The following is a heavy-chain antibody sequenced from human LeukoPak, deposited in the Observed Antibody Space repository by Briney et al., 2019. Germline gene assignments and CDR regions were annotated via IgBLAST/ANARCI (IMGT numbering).Heavy chain of an antibody. Sequence: GGSLRLSCAASGFTFSSYSMNWVRQAPGKGLEWVSMFYSGGSTFYADSVKGRFTIARDNAKNSLYLQMNSLRAEDTAVYYCAELGITMIGGVWGKGTTVTISS. CDR3: AELGITMIGGV. CDR2: FYSGGST. V-gene: IGHV3-66*01. CDR1: GFTFSSYS. D-gene: IGHD3-10*02. J-gene: IGHJ6*04.